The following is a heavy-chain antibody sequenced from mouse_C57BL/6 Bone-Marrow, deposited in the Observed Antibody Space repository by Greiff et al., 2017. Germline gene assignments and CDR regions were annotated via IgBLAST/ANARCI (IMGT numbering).Heavy chain of an antibody. D-gene: IGHD2-4*01. CDR2: IDPSDSYT. CDR3: ARKDYDGYAMDY. V-gene: IGHV1-50*01. Sequence: QVQLQQPGAELVKPGASVKLSCKASGYTFTSYWMQWVKQRPGQGLEWIGEIDPSDSYTNYNQKFKGKATLTVDTSSSKAYMQLSSLTSEDSAVYYCARKDYDGYAMDYWGQGTSVTVSS. J-gene: IGHJ4*01. CDR1: GYTFTSYW.